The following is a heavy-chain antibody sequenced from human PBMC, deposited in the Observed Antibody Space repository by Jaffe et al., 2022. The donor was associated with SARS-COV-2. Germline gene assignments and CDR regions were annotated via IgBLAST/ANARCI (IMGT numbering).Heavy chain of an antibody. CDR2: IRNKADNYAT. CDR3: TRRYYYSSRSNWFDP. V-gene: IGHV3-73*01. D-gene: IGHD3-10*01. J-gene: IGHJ5*01. Sequence: DVQVVESGGGLVQPGGSLKLSCAASGFIFSDSAIHWVRQASGKGLEWVGRIRNKADNYATAYAASVKGRFTVSRDDSKNTAYLQLNSLKTEDTAVYYCTRRYYYSSRSNWFDPWGQGTLVTVSS. CDR1: GFIFSDSA.